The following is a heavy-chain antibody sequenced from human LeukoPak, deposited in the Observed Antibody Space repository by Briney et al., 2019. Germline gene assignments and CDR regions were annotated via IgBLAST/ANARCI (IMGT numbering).Heavy chain of an antibody. Sequence: SETLSLTCTVSGYSISSGGYYWSWIRQPPGKGLEWIGYIYYSGSTNYNPSLKSRVTISVDTSKNQFSLKLSSVTAADTAVYYCARGAGGPYDFWSGYYGPERFDYWGQGTLVTVSS. CDR2: IYYSGST. J-gene: IGHJ4*02. CDR3: ARGAGGPYDFWSGYYGPERFDY. D-gene: IGHD3-3*01. V-gene: IGHV4-61*08. CDR1: GYSISSGGYY.